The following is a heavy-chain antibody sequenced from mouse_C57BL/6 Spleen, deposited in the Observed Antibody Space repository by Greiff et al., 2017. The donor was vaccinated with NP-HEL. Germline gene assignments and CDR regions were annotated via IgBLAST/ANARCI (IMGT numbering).Heavy chain of an antibody. CDR3: ASPLSNPGFAY. Sequence: QVQLKQPGAELVKPGASVKLSCKASGYTFTSYWMHWVKQRPGQGLEWIGMIHPNSGSTNYNEKFKSKATLTVDKSSSTAYMQLSSLTSEDSAVYYCASPLSNPGFAYWGQGTLVTVSA. V-gene: IGHV1-64*01. D-gene: IGHD2-5*01. CDR2: IHPNSGST. J-gene: IGHJ3*01. CDR1: GYTFTSYW.